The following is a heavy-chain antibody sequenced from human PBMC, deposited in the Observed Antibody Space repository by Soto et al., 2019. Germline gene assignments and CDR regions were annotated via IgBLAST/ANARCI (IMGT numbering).Heavy chain of an antibody. D-gene: IGHD1-1*01. CDR3: ARGKQRHIQSMPYNWFDP. J-gene: IGHJ5*02. V-gene: IGHV1-69*13. Sequence: SVKVSCKASGGTFSSYAISWVRQAPGQGLEWMGGIIPIFGTANYAQKFQGRVTITADESTSTAYMELSSLRSEDTAVYYCARGKQRHIQSMPYNWFDPWGQGT. CDR2: IIPIFGTA. CDR1: GGTFSSYA.